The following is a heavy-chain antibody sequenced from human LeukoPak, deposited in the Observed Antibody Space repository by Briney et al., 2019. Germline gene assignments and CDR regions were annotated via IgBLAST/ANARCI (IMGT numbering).Heavy chain of an antibody. CDR1: GYSISSGYY. Sequence: PETLSLTCGVSGYSISSGYYWGWVRQPPGKGLEWIGTIYHSGYTYYNPSLKSRVTISVDTSKNQFSLKLSSVTAADTAVYYCARKLYYGDYFDYWGQGTLVTVSS. V-gene: IGHV4-38-2*01. J-gene: IGHJ4*02. CDR3: ARKLYYGDYFDY. D-gene: IGHD3-3*01. CDR2: IYHSGYT.